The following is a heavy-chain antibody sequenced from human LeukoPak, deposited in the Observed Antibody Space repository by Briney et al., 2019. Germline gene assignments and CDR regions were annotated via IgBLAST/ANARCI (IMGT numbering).Heavy chain of an antibody. CDR3: ARLINYDFWSGYGNWFDP. CDR2: IYYSGST. V-gene: IGHV4-39*01. Sequence: PSETLSLTCTVSGGSISSSSYYWGWIRQPPGKGLEWIGSIYYSGSTYYNPSLKSRVTISVDTSKNQFSLKLSSVTAADTAVYYCARLINYDFWSGYGNWFDPWGQGTLVTVSS. D-gene: IGHD3-3*01. J-gene: IGHJ5*02. CDR1: GGSISSSSYY.